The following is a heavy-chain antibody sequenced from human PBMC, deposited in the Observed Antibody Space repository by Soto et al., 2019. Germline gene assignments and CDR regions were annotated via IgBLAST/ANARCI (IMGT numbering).Heavy chain of an antibody. CDR1: GFAFSTSW. D-gene: IGHD4-17*01. CDR3: ARGRDYGANFDY. J-gene: IGHJ4*02. V-gene: IGHV3-7*01. CDR2: MKHDGSEI. Sequence: EVKLVESGGALVQPGGSLRLSCVDSGFAFSTSWMNWVRQAPGKGLEWVANMKHDGSEIYYVDSVKGRFTISRDNTRNSLYLQMNSLRDEDTAVYYCARGRDYGANFDYWGQGTLVTVSS.